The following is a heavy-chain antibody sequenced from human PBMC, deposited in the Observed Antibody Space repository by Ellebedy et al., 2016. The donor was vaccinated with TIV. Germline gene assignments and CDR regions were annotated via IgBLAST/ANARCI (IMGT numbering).Heavy chain of an antibody. Sequence: MPSETLSLTCTVSGGSISSSSYYWGWLRQPPGKGLEWIGSISYSGSTYYNPSLKSRVTISVDTSKNQFSLKLSSVTAADTAVYYCARGDCSGGSCYFYYFDYWGQGTLVTVSS. V-gene: IGHV4-39*01. J-gene: IGHJ4*02. D-gene: IGHD2-15*01. CDR3: ARGDCSGGSCYFYYFDY. CDR2: ISYSGST. CDR1: GGSISSSSYY.